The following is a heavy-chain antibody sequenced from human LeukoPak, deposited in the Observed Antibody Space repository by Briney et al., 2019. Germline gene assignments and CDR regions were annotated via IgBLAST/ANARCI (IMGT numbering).Heavy chain of an antibody. CDR2: IYYSGST. D-gene: IGHD1-26*01. Sequence: SETLSLTCTVSGGSIXSYYXSWIRQPXXXXXXWIGYIYYSGSTNYNPSLKSRVTISVDTSKNQFSLKLSSVTAADTAVYYCARQNGRYSGSYFDYWGQGTLVTVSS. CDR3: ARQNGRYSGSYFDY. V-gene: IGHV4-59*01. CDR1: GGSIXSYY. J-gene: IGHJ4*02.